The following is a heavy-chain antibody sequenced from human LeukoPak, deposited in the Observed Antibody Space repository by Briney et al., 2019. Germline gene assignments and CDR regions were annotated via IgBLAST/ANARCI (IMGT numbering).Heavy chain of an antibody. D-gene: IGHD2-15*01. CDR1: GFTFSKDD. J-gene: IGHJ2*01. Sequence: GGSLRLSCAASGFTFSKDDFHWVRQAPGKGLEWVAAIGVTGDTYYADSVKGRFTISGEDAANSLYLQMRSLAAGDTALYYCTKEFCGSRAACAAGSYYDFWGRGAVVSVSS. V-gene: IGHV3-13*01. CDR3: TKEFCGSRAACAAGSYYDF. CDR2: IGVTGDT.